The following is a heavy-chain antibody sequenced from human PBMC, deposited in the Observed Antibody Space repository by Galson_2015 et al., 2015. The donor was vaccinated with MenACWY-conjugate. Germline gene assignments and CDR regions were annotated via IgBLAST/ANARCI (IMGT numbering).Heavy chain of an antibody. D-gene: IGHD1-26*01. J-gene: IGHJ4*02. CDR1: GYSISSLYS. CDR2: IYHSGTT. Sequence: TLSLTFTVSGYSISSLYSWGWIRQPPGKGLEWIGSIYHSGTTYYNPSLKSRVTISVDTSRNQFSLKLNSVTAADTAVYYCARALVGVSTGFDYWGQGTLVTVSS. V-gene: IGHV4-38-2*02. CDR3: ARALVGVSTGFDY.